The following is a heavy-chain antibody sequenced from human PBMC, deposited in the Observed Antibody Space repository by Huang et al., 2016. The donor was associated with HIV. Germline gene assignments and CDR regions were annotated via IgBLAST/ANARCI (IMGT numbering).Heavy chain of an antibody. D-gene: IGHD6-13*01. CDR3: AGAAAGTSYYYYMDV. V-gene: IGHV4-34*01. CDR1: GGSFSGYY. Sequence: QVQLQQWGAGLLKPSETLSLTCAVYGGSFSGYYWSWIRQPPGKGLEWIGEINHSGSTNYNPSLKSRVTISVDTSKNQFSLKLSSVTAADTAVYYCAGAAAGTSYYYYMDVWGKGTTVTVSS. CDR2: INHSGST. J-gene: IGHJ6*03.